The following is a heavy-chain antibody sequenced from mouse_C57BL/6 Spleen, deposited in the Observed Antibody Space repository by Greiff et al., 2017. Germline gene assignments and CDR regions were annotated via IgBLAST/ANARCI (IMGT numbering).Heavy chain of an antibody. V-gene: IGHV5-4*01. J-gene: IGHJ4*01. CDR1: GFTFSSYA. D-gene: IGHD1-1*01. CDR3: ARDDQGSRGYYAMDY. Sequence: EVQLVESGGGLVKPGGSLKLSCAASGFTFSSYAMSWVRQTPEKRLEWVATISDGGSYTYYPDNVKGRFTISRDNAKNNLYLQMSHLKSEDTAMYYCARDDQGSRGYYAMDYWGQGTSVTVSS. CDR2: ISDGGSYT.